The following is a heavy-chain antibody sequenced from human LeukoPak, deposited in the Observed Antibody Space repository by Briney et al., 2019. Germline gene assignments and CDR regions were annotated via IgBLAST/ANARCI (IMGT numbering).Heavy chain of an antibody. CDR1: GGSISITSYY. V-gene: IGHV4-39*07. CDR2: MYSSGST. D-gene: IGHD2-2*01. CDR3: ARGPPDCSSTSCYAFDAFDI. Sequence: SETLSLTCTVSGGSISITSYYWGWIRQSPGKGLEWIGSMYSSGSTYYNPSLKSRVTISVDTSKNQFSLKLSSVTAADTAVYYCARGPPDCSSTSCYAFDAFDIWGQGTMVTVSS. J-gene: IGHJ3*02.